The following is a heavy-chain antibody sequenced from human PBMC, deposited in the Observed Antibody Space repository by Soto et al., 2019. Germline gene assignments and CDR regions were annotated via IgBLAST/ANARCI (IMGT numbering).Heavy chain of an antibody. V-gene: IGHV1-69*13. CDR1: GGLFSSYP. J-gene: IGHJ4*02. Sequence: VKVSCKASGGLFSSYPISWVRQVPGQGLEWMGGIIPVFQTAYYTQRFQGRVTITADESTNTAYMELSSLRSEDTAIYYCARGGSGYTWFNEFWGQGTLVTVSS. CDR3: ARGGSGYTWFNEF. D-gene: IGHD3-22*01. CDR2: IIPVFQTA.